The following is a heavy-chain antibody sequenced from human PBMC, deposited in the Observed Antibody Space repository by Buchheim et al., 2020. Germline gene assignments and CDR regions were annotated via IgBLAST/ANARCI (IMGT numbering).Heavy chain of an antibody. CDR3: ARDAGPRLGFDAFDI. V-gene: IGHV4-59*01. CDR1: GGSMDPYY. D-gene: IGHD6-19*01. J-gene: IGHJ3*02. CDR2: IYYNGII. Sequence: QVQLQESGPGVVKPSKTLSLTCTVSGGSMDPYYWSWIRQTPGKGLEWIGFIYYNGIINYNPSLNGRVTISIDTSKNQFSLRVMSVTAADTAVYYCARDAGPRLGFDAFDIWGQGT.